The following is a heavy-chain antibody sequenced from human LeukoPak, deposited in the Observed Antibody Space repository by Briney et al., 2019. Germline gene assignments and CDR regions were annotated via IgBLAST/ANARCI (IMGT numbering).Heavy chain of an antibody. CDR2: IIPILGIA. Sequence: SSVKVSCKASGGIFSSYAISWVRQAPGQGLEWMGRIIPILGIANYAQKFQGRVTITADKSTSTAYMDLSSLRSEDTAVYYCARDLPPYYFDYWGQGTLVTVSS. CDR3: ARDLPPYYFDY. CDR1: GGIFSSYA. V-gene: IGHV1-69*04. J-gene: IGHJ4*02.